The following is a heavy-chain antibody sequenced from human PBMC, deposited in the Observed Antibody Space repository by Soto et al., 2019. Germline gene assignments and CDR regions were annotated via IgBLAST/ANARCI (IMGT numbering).Heavy chain of an antibody. CDR2: IYSGGST. D-gene: IGHD1-26*01. CDR1: EFTVSSNY. Sequence: VGSLRLSCAASEFTVSSNYMNWVRQAPGKGLECVSTIYSGGSTYYADSVKGRSTISRDNSKNTLYLQMNNLRAEDTAVYYCAGRVGATNYGMDVWGQGTTVTVSS. V-gene: IGHV3-53*01. J-gene: IGHJ6*02. CDR3: AGRVGATNYGMDV.